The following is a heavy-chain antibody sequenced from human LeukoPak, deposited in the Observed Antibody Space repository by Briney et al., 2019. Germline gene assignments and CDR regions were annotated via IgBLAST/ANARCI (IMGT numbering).Heavy chain of an antibody. D-gene: IGHD3-22*01. Sequence: SETLSLTCAVYGGSFSGYYWSWIRQPPGKGLEWTGEINLSGSTKYNPALKSRATISVDTSKNQFSLKLSSVTAADTAVYYCARAYDSSGYCFDAWGQGTLVTVSS. CDR1: GGSFSGYY. CDR3: ARAYDSSGYCFDA. CDR2: INLSGST. V-gene: IGHV4-34*01. J-gene: IGHJ4*02.